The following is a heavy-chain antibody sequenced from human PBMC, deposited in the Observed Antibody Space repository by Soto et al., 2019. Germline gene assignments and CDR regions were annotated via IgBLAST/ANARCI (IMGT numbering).Heavy chain of an antibody. J-gene: IGHJ4*02. CDR2: INPSGGST. Sequence: ASVKVSCKGSGYTFTGYYMHWVRQAPGQGLEWMGRINPSGGSTSYAQKFQGRVTMTRDTSTSTVYMELSSLRSEDTAVYYCARAFPLKGIGYWGQGTLVTVSS. CDR3: ARAFPLKGIGY. V-gene: IGHV1-46*01. CDR1: GYTFTGYY.